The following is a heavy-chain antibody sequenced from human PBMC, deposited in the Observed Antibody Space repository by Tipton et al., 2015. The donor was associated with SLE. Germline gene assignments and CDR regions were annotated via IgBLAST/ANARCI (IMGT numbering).Heavy chain of an antibody. CDR3: AKGGYCRTTACYRGY. V-gene: IGHV3-23*01. D-gene: IGHD2-2*01. CDR1: GFTFSSYA. Sequence: SLRLSCAASGFTFSSYAMNWVRQVPGKGLEWLSSISADGDSRNYAESVKGRFVISRDNSKNTLYLQMNSLRAEDTAVYYCAKGGYCRTTACYRGYWGQGTLVTVSS. J-gene: IGHJ4*02. CDR2: ISADGDSR.